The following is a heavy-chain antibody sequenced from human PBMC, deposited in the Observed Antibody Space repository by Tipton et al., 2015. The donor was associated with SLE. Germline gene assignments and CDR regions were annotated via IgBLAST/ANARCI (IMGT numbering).Heavy chain of an antibody. CDR2: ISYDGSNK. CDR3: SGQLLPLYGMDV. V-gene: IGHV3-30*04. J-gene: IGHJ6*02. CDR1: GFTFSSYA. D-gene: IGHD6-6*01. Sequence: SLRLSCAASGFTFSSYAMHWVRQAPGKGLEWVAVISYDGSNKYYADSVKGRFTISRDNSKNTLYLQMNSLRAEDTAVYYCSGQLLPLYGMDVWGQGTTVTASS.